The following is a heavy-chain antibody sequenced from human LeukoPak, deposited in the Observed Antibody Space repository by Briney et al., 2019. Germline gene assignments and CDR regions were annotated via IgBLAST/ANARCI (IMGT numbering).Heavy chain of an antibody. J-gene: IGHJ3*02. CDR2: IIPIFGTA. V-gene: IGHV1-69*13. CDR1: GGTFSSYA. D-gene: IGHD3-22*01. Sequence: ASVKVSCKASGGTFSSYAISWVRQAPGQGLEWMGGIIPIFGTANYAQKFQGRVTITADESTSTAYMELSSLRPEDTAVYYCARVDTMIVAEGDAFDIWGQGTMVTVSS. CDR3: ARVDTMIVAEGDAFDI.